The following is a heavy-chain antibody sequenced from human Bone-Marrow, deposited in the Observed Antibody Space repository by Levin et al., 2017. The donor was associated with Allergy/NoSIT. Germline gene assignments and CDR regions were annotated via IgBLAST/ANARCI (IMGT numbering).Heavy chain of an antibody. CDR2: ITAGNGNT. J-gene: IGHJ4*02. V-gene: IGHV1-3*01. CDR3: ARVIFGVVIMAFDL. D-gene: IGHD3-3*01. CDR1: GYTFSTYT. Sequence: ASVKVSCKASGYTFSTYTIHWVRQAPGQGLEWMGWITAGNGNTKYSQKFEDRLTITRDTSASTAYMELRSLRSEDTAIYYCARVIFGVVIMAFDLWGPGSLVTVSS.